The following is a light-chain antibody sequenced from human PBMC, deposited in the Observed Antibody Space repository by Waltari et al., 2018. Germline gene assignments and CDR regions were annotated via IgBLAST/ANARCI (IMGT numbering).Light chain of an antibody. CDR1: ISDVSVDGS. J-gene: IGLJ2*01. V-gene: IGLV2-14*03. CDR3: SSQSSNNVLI. Sequence: QSALTQPASVSGSPGQSITISGTGSISDVSVDGSVSWYQNHPGQAPRVIIYDVNNRPSALSDRFSGSKSANTASLTISGLQAEDEATYYCSSQSSNNVLIVGGGTKLTVL. CDR2: DVN.